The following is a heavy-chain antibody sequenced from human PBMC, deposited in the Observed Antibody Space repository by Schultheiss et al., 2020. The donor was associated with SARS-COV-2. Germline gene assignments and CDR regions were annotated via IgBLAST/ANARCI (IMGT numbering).Heavy chain of an antibody. D-gene: IGHD3-22*01. V-gene: IGHV3-21*01. Sequence: GGSLRLSCAASGFTFSSYWMHWVRQAPGKGLEWVSAISGSGGSIHYADSVKGRFRFTISRDNAKNSLYLQMNSLRAEDTAVYYCAKGDSSGSNYYGMDVWGQGTTVTVSS. CDR2: ISGSGGSI. J-gene: IGHJ6*02. CDR1: GFTFSSYW. CDR3: AKGDSSGSNYYGMDV.